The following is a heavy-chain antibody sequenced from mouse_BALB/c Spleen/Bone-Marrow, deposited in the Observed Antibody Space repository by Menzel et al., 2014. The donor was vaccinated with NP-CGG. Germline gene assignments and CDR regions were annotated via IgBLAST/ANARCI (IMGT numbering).Heavy chain of an antibody. CDR1: GFTFSSFG. D-gene: IGHD2-1*01. V-gene: IGHV5-17*02. CDR2: ISSGSSTI. CDR3: ARYYGNYSGYFDV. J-gene: IGHJ1*01. Sequence: EVKLVESGGGLVQPGGSRKLSCAASGFTFSSFGMHWVRQAPEKGLEWVAYISSGSSTIYYADTVKGRFTISRDNPKNTLFLQMTSLRSEDTAMYYRARYYGNYSGYFDVWGAGTTVTVSS.